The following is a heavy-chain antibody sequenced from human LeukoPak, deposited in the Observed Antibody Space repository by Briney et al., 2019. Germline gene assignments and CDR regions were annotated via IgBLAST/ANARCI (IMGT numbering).Heavy chain of an antibody. CDR3: ARQGDTAMVLNWFDP. CDR2: IYYSGST. D-gene: IGHD5-18*01. V-gene: IGHV4-59*01. J-gene: IGHJ5*02. Sequence: SETLSLTCTVPGASISSYYWSWIRQPPGKGLEWIGYIYYSGSTNYNPSLKSRVTISVDTSKNQFSLKLSSVTAADTAVYYCARQGDTAMVLNWFDPWGQGTLVTVSS. CDR1: GASISSYY.